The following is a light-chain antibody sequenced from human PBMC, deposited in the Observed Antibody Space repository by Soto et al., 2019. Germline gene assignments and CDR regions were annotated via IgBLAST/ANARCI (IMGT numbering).Light chain of an antibody. CDR1: QDISNF. CDR2: GAA. J-gene: IGKJ1*01. CDR3: QKYDSAFRRT. V-gene: IGKV1-27*01. Sequence: DIQLTQSPPSLSASVGDRVTITCRASQDISNFLAWYQQKPGKVPQLLIYGAATLQSGVLSRFSSSGCGTDFILIISSRQPEDVATYYCQKYDSAFRRTFGQGTKVEIK.